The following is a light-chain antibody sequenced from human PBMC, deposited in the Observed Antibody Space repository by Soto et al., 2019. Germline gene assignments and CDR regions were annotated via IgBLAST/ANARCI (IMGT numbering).Light chain of an antibody. J-gene: IGLJ1*01. CDR3: SSYTTSGTLV. CDR2: DVS. Sequence: QSALTQPASVSGSPGQSIIISCTGTSSDVGSYNYVSWYQQHPGKAPKFMIYDVSNRPSGVSNRFSGSKSGNTASLTISGLQAEDEADYYCSSYTTSGTLVFGSGTKVTVL. V-gene: IGLV2-14*01. CDR1: SSDVGSYNY.